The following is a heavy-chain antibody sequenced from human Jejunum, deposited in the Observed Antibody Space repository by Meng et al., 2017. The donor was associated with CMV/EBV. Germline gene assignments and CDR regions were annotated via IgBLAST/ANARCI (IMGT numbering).Heavy chain of an antibody. V-gene: IGHV4-61*01. CDR2: VDYTGGA. D-gene: IGHD3-9*01. CDR1: GASVSSRNYY. J-gene: IGHJ4*02. CDR3: ARDSLTGGSNY. Sequence: TVSGASVSSRNYYWSWIRQPPGKGLEWIGYVDYTGGANYNSSLESRVTISVDISKNQISLKVNTVTAADTAVYFCARDSLTGGSNYWGQGTLVTVSS.